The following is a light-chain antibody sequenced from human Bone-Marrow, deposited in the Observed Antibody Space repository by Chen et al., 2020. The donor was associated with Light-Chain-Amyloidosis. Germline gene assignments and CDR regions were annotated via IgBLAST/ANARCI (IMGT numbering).Light chain of an antibody. J-gene: IGKJ3*01. V-gene: IGKV1-33*01. CDR1: QDISDY. Sequence: DNQMTKSPSSLSASIGYRVTITCQASQDISDYLNWYQQQPGKAPKLLIYDASKLENGVPSRFSGSGSGSDFSFTISSLQPEDFATYYCQQFDDFPFTFGPGTKVDRK. CDR2: DAS. CDR3: QQFDDFPFT.